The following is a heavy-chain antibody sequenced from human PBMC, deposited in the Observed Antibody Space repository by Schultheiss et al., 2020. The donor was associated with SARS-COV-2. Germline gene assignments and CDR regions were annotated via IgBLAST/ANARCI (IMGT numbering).Heavy chain of an antibody. D-gene: IGHD1-26*01. CDR1: GGTFSSYA. CDR2: ISAYNGNT. J-gene: IGHJ3*02. CDR3: AREIRVWELRGAFDI. V-gene: IGHV1-18*01. Sequence: ASVKVSCKASGGTFSSYAISWVRQAPGQGLEWMGGISAYNGNTNYAQNLQGRVTMTTDPSTSTAYMELRSLRSDDTAVYYCAREIRVWELRGAFDIWGQGTMVTVSS.